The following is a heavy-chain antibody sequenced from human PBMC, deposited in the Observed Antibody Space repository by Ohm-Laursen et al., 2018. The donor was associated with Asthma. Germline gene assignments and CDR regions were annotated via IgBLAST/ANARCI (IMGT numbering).Heavy chain of an antibody. CDR2: IYHSGST. V-gene: IGHV4-30-2*03. CDR1: GGSISSGGYS. CDR3: ARQRRDGFAY. Sequence: SDTLSLTCAVSGGSISSGGYSWSWIRQPPGKGLEWIGYIYHSGSTYYNPSLKSRVTISVDTSKNQFSLKLSSVTAADTAVYYCARQRRDGFAYWGQGTLVTVSS. J-gene: IGHJ4*02. D-gene: IGHD5-24*01.